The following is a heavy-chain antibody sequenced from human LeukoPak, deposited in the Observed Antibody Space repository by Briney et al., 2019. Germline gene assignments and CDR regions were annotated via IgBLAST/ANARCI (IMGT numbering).Heavy chain of an antibody. J-gene: IGHJ4*02. CDR1: GYTSTDYH. V-gene: IGHV1-2*02. CDR2: INTNNGAT. CDR3: ARVLIPTLVTSSFDY. D-gene: IGHD2-21*02. Sequence: GASVKVSCRASGYTSTDYHLYWVRQAPGQGLEWMGWINTNNGATHYAQKFQGRVTLTRDTSISTAYMDLSRLTSDDTAVYYCARVLIPTLVTSSFDYWGQGTLVTVSS.